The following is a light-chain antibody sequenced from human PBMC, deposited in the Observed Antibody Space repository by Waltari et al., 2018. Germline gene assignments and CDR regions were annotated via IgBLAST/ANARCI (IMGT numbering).Light chain of an antibody. CDR2: QDS. Sequence: SYELTQPPSVSVSPGQTASITCSGDQLGVKYACWHQQKPGQSPVLVIYQDSERPSGIPEQFSGSNSGNTATLTVSVTQAMDEADYYCQAWDSSTAHVVFGGGTKLTVL. J-gene: IGLJ2*01. V-gene: IGLV3-1*01. CDR1: QLGVKY. CDR3: QAWDSSTAHVV.